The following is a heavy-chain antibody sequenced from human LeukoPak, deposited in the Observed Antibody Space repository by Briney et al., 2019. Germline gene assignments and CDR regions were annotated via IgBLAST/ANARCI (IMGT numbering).Heavy chain of an antibody. D-gene: IGHD3-16*01. CDR2: ISSDNGYT. CDR3: ATFLRFGELKGPDY. Sequence: ASVRVSCKASGYTFAIYGISWVRQAPGQGREWMGWISSDNGYTNYAQKFQGRVTMTEDTSTDTAYMELSSLRSEDTAVYYCATFLRFGELKGPDYWGQGTLVTVSS. V-gene: IGHV1-18*04. J-gene: IGHJ4*02. CDR1: GYTFAIYG.